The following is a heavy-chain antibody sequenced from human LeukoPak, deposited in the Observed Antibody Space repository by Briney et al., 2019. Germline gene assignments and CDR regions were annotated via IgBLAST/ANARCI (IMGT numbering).Heavy chain of an antibody. CDR2: IRYDGSNT. V-gene: IGHV3-30*02. CDR3: AKDGTSYYYIYY. Sequence: SGGSLRLSCAASGFTFNNYGMHSVRQAPGKGLEWLAFIRYDGSNTYYADSVKGRFTVSRDDSKNTLYLQMNSLRGDDTAVYYCAKDGTSYYYIYYWGQGTLVTVSS. J-gene: IGHJ4*02. CDR1: GFTFNNYG. D-gene: IGHD2/OR15-2a*01.